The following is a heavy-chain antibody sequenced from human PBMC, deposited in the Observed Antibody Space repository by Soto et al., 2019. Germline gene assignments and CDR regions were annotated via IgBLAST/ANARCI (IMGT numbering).Heavy chain of an antibody. CDR1: GFTFSRHS. CDR3: AISTKSYDILTA. CDR2: ISSSSSTI. Sequence: GALELSCGDSGFTFSRHSMNWVRQAPGKGLEWVSYISSSSSTIYYADSVKGRFTISRDNAKNSLYLQMNSLRAEDTAVYYCAISTKSYDILTAWGQGTLVTVSS. J-gene: IGHJ5*02. D-gene: IGHD3-9*01. V-gene: IGHV3-48*01.